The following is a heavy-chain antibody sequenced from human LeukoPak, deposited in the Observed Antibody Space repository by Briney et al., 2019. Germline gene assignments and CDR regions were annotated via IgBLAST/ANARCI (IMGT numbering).Heavy chain of an antibody. D-gene: IGHD6-19*01. CDR2: ISGSGGSS. Sequence: GGSLRLSCAASGFTFSSYAMSWVRQAPGKGLEWVSSISGSGGSSNYADSVKGRFTISRDSSKNTLYLQMNSLRAEDTAVYYCASSAPPSSGWSEPFDYWGQGTLVTVSS. CDR3: ASSAPPSSGWSEPFDY. V-gene: IGHV3-23*01. J-gene: IGHJ4*02. CDR1: GFTFSSYA.